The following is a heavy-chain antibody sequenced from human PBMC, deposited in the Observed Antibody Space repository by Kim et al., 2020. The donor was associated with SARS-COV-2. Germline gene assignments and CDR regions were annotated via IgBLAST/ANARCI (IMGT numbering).Heavy chain of an antibody. V-gene: IGHV1-2*02. D-gene: IGHD3-10*01. Sequence: ASVKVSCKAFGYIFSDFFIHWVRQAPGHGLEFFGWISPKNGCVKYARRFQGRVTVTSDTSINTAYMELSGLTSDDTAVYYCAAARIFGHSLDIWGQGTKVTVSS. CDR1: GYIFSDFF. CDR3: AAARIFGHSLDI. CDR2: ISPKNGCV. J-gene: IGHJ3*02.